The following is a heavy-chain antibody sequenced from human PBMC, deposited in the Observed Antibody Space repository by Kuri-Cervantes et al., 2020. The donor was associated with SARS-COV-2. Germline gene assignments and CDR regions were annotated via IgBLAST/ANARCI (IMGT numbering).Heavy chain of an antibody. CDR2: IKSKTDGGTT. J-gene: IGHJ6*02. CDR1: GFTSSNAW. CDR3: TTTYDFWSGYYYGMDV. Sequence: GESLKISCAASGFTSSNAWMSWVRQAPGKGLEWVGRIKSKTDGGTTDYAAPVKGRFTISRDDSKNTLYLQMNSLKTEDTAVYYCTTTYDFWSGYYYGMDVWGQGTTVTVSS. V-gene: IGHV3-15*01. D-gene: IGHD3-3*01.